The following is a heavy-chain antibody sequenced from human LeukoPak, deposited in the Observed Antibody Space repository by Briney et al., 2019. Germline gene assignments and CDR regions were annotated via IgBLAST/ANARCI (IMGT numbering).Heavy chain of an antibody. Sequence: SLRPSCKASVGTFSSYAISCVRQAPGHGLEGMGGIIPIFGTANYAQKFQGRVTITADESTSTAYMELSSLRSEDTAVYYCARGPFRIAVAGLDYWGQGTLVTVSS. CDR1: VGTFSSYA. D-gene: IGHD6-19*01. V-gene: IGHV1-69*13. CDR3: ARGPFRIAVAGLDY. CDR2: IIPIFGTA. J-gene: IGHJ4*02.